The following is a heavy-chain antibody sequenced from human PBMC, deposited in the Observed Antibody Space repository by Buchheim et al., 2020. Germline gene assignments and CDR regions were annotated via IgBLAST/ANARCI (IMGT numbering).Heavy chain of an antibody. J-gene: IGHJ4*02. Sequence: QVQLQESGPGLVKPSETLSLTCTVSGGSISSYYWSWIRQPPGKGLEWIGYIYYSGSTNYNPSLKSRVTISVDTSKNQFSLKLSSVTAADTAVYYCARADSYYDSSGPFDYWGQGTL. D-gene: IGHD3-22*01. CDR3: ARADSYYDSSGPFDY. V-gene: IGHV4-59*01. CDR1: GGSISSYY. CDR2: IYYSGST.